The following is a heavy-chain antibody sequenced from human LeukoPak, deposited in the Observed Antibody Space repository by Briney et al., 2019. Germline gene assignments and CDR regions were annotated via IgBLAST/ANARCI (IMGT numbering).Heavy chain of an antibody. J-gene: IGHJ4*02. CDR3: ARGVAEAGTFDY. CDR2: IYYSGST. Sequence: SETLSLTCTVSGGSISSYYWSWIRQPPGKGLEWIGYIYYSGSTNYNPSLKSRVTISVDTSKNQFSLKLSSVTAADTAVYYCARGVAEAGTFDYWGQGTLVTVSS. D-gene: IGHD6-19*01. CDR1: GGSISSYY. V-gene: IGHV4-59*01.